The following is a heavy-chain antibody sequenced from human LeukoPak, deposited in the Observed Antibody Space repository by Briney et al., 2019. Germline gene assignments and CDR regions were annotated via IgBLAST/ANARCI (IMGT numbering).Heavy chain of an antibody. D-gene: IGHD1-7*01. CDR3: AKDRAYNRNYAGYYYYMDV. V-gene: IGHV3-23*01. J-gene: IGHJ6*03. Sequence: GGFLRLSCAASGFTFSSYAMSWVRQAPGKGLEWVSAISGSGGSTYYADSVKGRFTISRDNSKNTLYLQMNSLRAEDTAVYYCAKDRAYNRNYAGYYYYMDVWGKGTTVTVSS. CDR2: ISGSGGST. CDR1: GFTFSSYA.